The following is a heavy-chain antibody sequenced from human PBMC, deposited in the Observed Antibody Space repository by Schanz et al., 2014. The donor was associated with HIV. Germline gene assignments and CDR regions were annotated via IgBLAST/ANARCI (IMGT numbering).Heavy chain of an antibody. CDR3: ARTVPRYDSSGSYPYAFDI. CDR1: GGPISSYY. CDR2: IYTSGGT. V-gene: IGHV4-4*07. Sequence: QVQLRQSGAGLLKPSETLSLTCTVSGGPISSYYWTWIRQPAGKGLEWIGRIYTSGGTNYNPSLKSRVTMSVDTPKNQFSLKLSLVTAADTAVYYCARTVPRYDSSGSYPYAFDIWGQGTMVTVSS. J-gene: IGHJ3*02. D-gene: IGHD3-22*01.